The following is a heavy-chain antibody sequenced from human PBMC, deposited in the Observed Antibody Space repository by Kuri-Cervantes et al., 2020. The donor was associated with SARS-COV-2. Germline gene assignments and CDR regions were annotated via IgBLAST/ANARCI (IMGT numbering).Heavy chain of an antibody. Sequence: GGSLRLSCAASGFTFSSYAMSWVRQAPGKGLEWVSAISGSGGSTYYADSVKGRFTISRDNSKNTLYLQMNSLRAEDTAVYYCSLSSSSAYYYYMDVWGKGTTVTVSS. D-gene: IGHD6-13*01. V-gene: IGHV3-23*01. CDR3: SLSSSSAYYYYMDV. J-gene: IGHJ6*03. CDR2: ISGSGGST. CDR1: GFTFSSYA.